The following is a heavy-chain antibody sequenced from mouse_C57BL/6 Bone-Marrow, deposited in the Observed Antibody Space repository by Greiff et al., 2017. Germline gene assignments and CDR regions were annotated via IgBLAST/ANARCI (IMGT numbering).Heavy chain of an antibody. J-gene: IGHJ3*01. Sequence: QVQLQQSGAELARPGASVKLSCKASGYTFTSYGISWVKQRTGQGLEWIGEIYPRSGNTYYNEKFKGKATLTADKSSSTAYMELRSLTSEDSAVYFCARGRGDYYGSSYWFAYWGQGTLVTVSA. CDR1: GYTFTSYG. CDR3: ARGRGDYYGSSYWFAY. CDR2: IYPRSGNT. V-gene: IGHV1-81*01. D-gene: IGHD1-1*01.